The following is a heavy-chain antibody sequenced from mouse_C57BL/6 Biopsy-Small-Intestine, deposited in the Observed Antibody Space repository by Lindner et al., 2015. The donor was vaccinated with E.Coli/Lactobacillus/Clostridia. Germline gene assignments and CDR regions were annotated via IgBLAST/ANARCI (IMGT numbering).Heavy chain of an antibody. CDR3: ARLGTGYYFDY. CDR2: INPNTGGT. V-gene: IGHV1-42*01. J-gene: IGHJ2*01. CDR1: GYSFTGYY. D-gene: IGHD4-1*01. Sequence: VQLQESGPELVKPGASVKISCKASGYSFTGYYMDWVKQSPEKSLEWIGRINPNTGGTTYNQKFKAKATLTVDKSSSTAYLQLKSLTSEDSAVYYCARLGTGYYFDYWGQGTTLTVSS.